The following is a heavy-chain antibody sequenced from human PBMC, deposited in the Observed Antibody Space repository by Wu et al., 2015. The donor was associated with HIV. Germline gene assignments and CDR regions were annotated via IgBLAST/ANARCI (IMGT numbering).Heavy chain of an antibody. CDR1: GYTFSSYD. D-gene: IGHD3-10*01. V-gene: IGHV1-8*01. Sequence: QVQLVQSGAEVKKPGASVKVSCKASGYTFSSYDINWVRQATGQGLEWIGWMNPNSGNTGYAQKFQGRVTMTRNTSISTAYMEMSDLRSEDTAVYYCAREGDYYGSGILGYWGQGTLVTVSS. CDR3: AREGDYYGSGILGY. CDR2: MNPNSGNT. J-gene: IGHJ4*02.